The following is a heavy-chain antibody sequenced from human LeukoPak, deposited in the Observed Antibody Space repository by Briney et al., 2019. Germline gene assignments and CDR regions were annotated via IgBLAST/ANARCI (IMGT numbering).Heavy chain of an antibody. Sequence: SQTLSLTCAISGDSVSSNSAAWNWIRQSPSTGLEWLGRTYYRSKWYNDYAMSVKSRITINPDTSKNQFSLQLNSMTPEDTAVYYCARVTMIAVAPEALDIWGRGTMVIVSS. V-gene: IGHV6-1*01. CDR2: TYYRSKWYN. D-gene: IGHD3-22*01. CDR1: GDSVSSNSAA. CDR3: ARVTMIAVAPEALDI. J-gene: IGHJ3*02.